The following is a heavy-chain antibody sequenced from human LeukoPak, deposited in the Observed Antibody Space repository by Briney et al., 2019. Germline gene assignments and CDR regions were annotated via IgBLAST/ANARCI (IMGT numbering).Heavy chain of an antibody. D-gene: IGHD6-19*01. CDR2: ISGSGGST. V-gene: IGHV3-23*01. CDR1: GFTFSSYA. CDR3: AKGRAYSSGWRYFDY. J-gene: IGHJ4*02. Sequence: GGSLRLSCAASGFTFSSYAMSWVRQAPGKGLEWVSAISGSGGSTYYADSVKGRFTISRDNSKNTLYLQMNSLRAEDTAVYYCAKGRAYSSGWRYFDYWGQGTLVTVSS.